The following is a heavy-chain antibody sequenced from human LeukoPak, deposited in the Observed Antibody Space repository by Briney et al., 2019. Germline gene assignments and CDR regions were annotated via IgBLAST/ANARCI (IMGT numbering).Heavy chain of an antibody. CDR3: ARVKIFDFWSGYSHNWFDP. Sequence: PSETLSLTCTVSGGSISSYYWSWIRQPAGKGLEWIGRIYTSGSPNYNPSLKSRVTMSVDTSKNQFSLKLSSVTAADTAVYYCARVKIFDFWSGYSHNWFDPWGQGTLVTVSS. CDR2: IYTSGSP. J-gene: IGHJ5*02. D-gene: IGHD3-3*01. CDR1: GGSISSYY. V-gene: IGHV4-4*07.